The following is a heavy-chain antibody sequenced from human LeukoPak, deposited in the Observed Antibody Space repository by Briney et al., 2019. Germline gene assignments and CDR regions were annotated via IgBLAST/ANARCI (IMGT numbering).Heavy chain of an antibody. J-gene: IGHJ5*02. Sequence: SSETLSLTCTVPGGAISSYYWSWIRQPPGKGLEWIGYIYYSGSTNYNPSLKSRVTISVDTSKNQFSLKLSSVTAADTAVYYCVRYRGPQQLVQRWFDPWGQGTLVTVSS. CDR3: VRYRGPQQLVQRWFDP. D-gene: IGHD6-13*01. V-gene: IGHV4-59*01. CDR2: IYYSGST. CDR1: GGAISSYY.